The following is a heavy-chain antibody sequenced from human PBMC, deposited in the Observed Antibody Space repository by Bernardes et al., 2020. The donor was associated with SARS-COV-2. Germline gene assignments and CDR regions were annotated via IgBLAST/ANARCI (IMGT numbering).Heavy chain of an antibody. CDR2: MNPNTGQT. CDR1: GYTFTNYD. Sequence: ASVKVSCMASGYTFTNYDINWVRQATGQGLEWMGWMNPNTGQTGYAQEFEGRVTFTRSVATSTAYMEINSLHSDDSAVYYCVTSPLNDAFDVWGRGTTVTVSS. V-gene: IGHV1-8*01. J-gene: IGHJ3*01. CDR3: VTSPLNDAFDV.